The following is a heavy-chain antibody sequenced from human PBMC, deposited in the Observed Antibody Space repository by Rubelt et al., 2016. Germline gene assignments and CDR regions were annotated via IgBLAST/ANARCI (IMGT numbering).Heavy chain of an antibody. V-gene: IGHV3-30*03. CDR3: ARSPITMVRGVIIKTTFFDY. CDR1: GFTFSSYG. Sequence: GFTFSSYGMHWVRQAPGKGLEWVAVISYDGSNKYYADSVKGRFTISRDNSKNTLYLQMNSLRAEDTAVYYCARSPITMVRGVIIKTTFFDYWGQGTLVTVSS. D-gene: IGHD3-10*01. J-gene: IGHJ4*02. CDR2: ISYDGSNK.